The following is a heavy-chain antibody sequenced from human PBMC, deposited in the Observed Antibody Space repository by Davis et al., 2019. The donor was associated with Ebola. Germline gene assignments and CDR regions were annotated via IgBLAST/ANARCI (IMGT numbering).Heavy chain of an antibody. D-gene: IGHD6-13*01. J-gene: IGHJ4*02. CDR1: GFTFSSYA. V-gene: IGHV3-30*04. CDR2: ISYDGSNK. CDR3: AKDFPSSSSWYYFDY. Sequence: GGSLRLSCAASGFTFSSYAMHWVRQAPGKGLEWVAVISYDGSNKYYADSVKGRFTISRDNSKNTLYLQMNSLRAEDTAVYYCAKDFPSSSSWYYFDYWGQGTLVTVSS.